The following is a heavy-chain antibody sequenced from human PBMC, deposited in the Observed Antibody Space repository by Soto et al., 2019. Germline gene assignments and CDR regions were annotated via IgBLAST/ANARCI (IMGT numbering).Heavy chain of an antibody. J-gene: IGHJ4*02. D-gene: IGHD1-1*01. V-gene: IGHV1-2*02. CDR3: AREPATAKPEGVDF. CDR1: GYTFSDYY. Sequence: VSCKASGYTFSDYYIHWVRQAPGQGLEWMGWINPNSGGTKYAPKFQGGVTMTRDTSITTAYMELSRLRSGDTAVYYCAREPATAKPEGVDFWGQGTLVTVSS. CDR2: INPNSGGT.